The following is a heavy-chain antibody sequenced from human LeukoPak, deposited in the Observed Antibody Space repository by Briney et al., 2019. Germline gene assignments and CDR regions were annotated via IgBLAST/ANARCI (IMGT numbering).Heavy chain of an antibody. CDR2: INWNGGST. D-gene: IGHD5-18*01. Sequence: GGSLRLSCAASGFTFDDYAMHWVRQAPGKGLEWVSGINWNGGSTGYADSVKGRFTISRDNAKNSLYLQMNSLRAEDTALYYCARVGGGYSYGFYYLFDYWGQGTLVTVSS. J-gene: IGHJ4*02. CDR3: ARVGGGYSYGFYYLFDY. CDR1: GFTFDDYA. V-gene: IGHV3-20*04.